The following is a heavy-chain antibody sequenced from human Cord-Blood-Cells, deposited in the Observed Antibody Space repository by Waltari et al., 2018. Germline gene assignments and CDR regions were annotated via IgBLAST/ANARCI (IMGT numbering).Heavy chain of an antibody. J-gene: IGHJ4*02. CDR2: IRSKANSYGT. CDR1: GFTFSGSA. CDR3: TSHLTGDDY. V-gene: IGHV3-73*02. Sequence: EVQLVESGGGLVQPGGSLKLSCAASGFTFSGSAMHWVRQASGKGREWGGLIRSKANSYGTAYAASVKGRFTISRDDSKNTAYLQMNSLKTEDTAVYYCTSHLTGDDYWGQGTLVTVSS. D-gene: IGHD7-27*01.